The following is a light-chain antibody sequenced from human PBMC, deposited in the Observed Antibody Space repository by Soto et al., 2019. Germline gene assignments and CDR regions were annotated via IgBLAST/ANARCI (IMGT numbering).Light chain of an antibody. CDR2: DAS. CDR1: KSIGNY. CDR3: QWRSDWPPRLT. J-gene: IGKJ4*01. V-gene: IGKV3-11*01. Sequence: EVVLTQSPATLSLSPGERATLSCRASKSIGNYLAWYQQKLGQAPKLLIYDASHRAIGIPGRFSGDGSGTEFTLTISSLEPEDFAVYYCQWRSDWPPRLTFGGGAKVEIK.